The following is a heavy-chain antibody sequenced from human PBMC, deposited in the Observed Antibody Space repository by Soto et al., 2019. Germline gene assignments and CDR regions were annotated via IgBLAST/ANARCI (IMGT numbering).Heavy chain of an antibody. D-gene: IGHD5-18*01. CDR2: IYYSGST. J-gene: IGHJ4*02. CDR3: ARHPPERWLQLYYFDY. CDR1: GGSITSISYY. V-gene: IGHV4-39*01. Sequence: QLQLQESGPGLVKPSETLSLTCTVSGGSITSISYYWGWIRQPPGKGLEWIGSIYYSGSTYYNPSLTSRVTISVDTSKNQFSLRLRSVTAADTAVYYCARHPPERWLQLYYFDYWGQGTLVTVSS.